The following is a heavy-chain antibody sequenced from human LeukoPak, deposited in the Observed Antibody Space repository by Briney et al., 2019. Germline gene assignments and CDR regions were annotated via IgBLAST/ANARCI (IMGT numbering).Heavy chain of an antibody. D-gene: IGHD4-17*01. Sequence: GGSLRLSCAASGFTSSNYYMSWIRQAPGKGLEWISYISTSGSTIYYADSVKGRFTISRDNAKNSLYLQMNSLRAEDTAVYYCARGYGDYEVTDYWGQGTLVTVSS. CDR3: ARGYGDYEVTDY. CDR1: GFTSSNYY. V-gene: IGHV3-11*04. CDR2: ISTSGSTI. J-gene: IGHJ4*02.